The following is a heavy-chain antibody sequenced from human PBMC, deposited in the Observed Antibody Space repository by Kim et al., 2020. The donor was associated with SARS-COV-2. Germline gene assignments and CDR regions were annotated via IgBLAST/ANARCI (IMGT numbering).Heavy chain of an antibody. CDR3: ATYSSSWRGYFDY. V-gene: IGHV4-34*01. D-gene: IGHD6-13*01. J-gene: IGHJ4*02. Sequence: YNPSLQSRVTISVDTSKNQFSLKLSSVTAADTAVYYCATYSSSWRGYFDYWGQGTLVTVSS.